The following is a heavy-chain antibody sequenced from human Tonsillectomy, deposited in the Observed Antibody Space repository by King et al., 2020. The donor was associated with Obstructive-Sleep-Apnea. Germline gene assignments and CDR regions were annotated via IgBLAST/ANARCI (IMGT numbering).Heavy chain of an antibody. Sequence: QLQESGPGLVKPSETLSLTCTVSGGSISSSSYYWGWIRQPPGKGLEWIGSIYYSGSTYYNPSLKRRVTISVDTSKNQFSLKLSSVTAADTAVYYCARDQYYYDSSGYYEVDYWGQGTLVTVSS. J-gene: IGHJ4*02. CDR2: IYYSGST. CDR1: GGSISSSSYY. V-gene: IGHV4-39*07. D-gene: IGHD3-22*01. CDR3: ARDQYYYDSSGYYEVDY.